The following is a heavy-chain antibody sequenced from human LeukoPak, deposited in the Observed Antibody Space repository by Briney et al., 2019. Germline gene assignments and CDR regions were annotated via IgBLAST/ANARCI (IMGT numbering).Heavy chain of an antibody. CDR1: GGSLSGHF. D-gene: IGHD6-13*01. CDR3: ARDPGDTAWYNFDF. J-gene: IGHJ4*02. Sequence: SDTLSLTCTVSGGSLSGHFWSWFRRPPGKGLENIGYIHSSGSTNYNPSSKSRVTVSLEMSKNQFSLSLSSVTAADTAVYYCARDPGDTAWYNFDFWGQGILVTVSS. CDR2: IHSSGST. V-gene: IGHV4-59*11.